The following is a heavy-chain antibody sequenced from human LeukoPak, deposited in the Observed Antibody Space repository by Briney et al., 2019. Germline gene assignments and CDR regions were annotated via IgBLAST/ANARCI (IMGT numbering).Heavy chain of an antibody. D-gene: IGHD1-7*01. CDR2: ISGNDGST. Sequence: GGSLRLSCAASGFTFSSYAMNWVRQAPGKRLEWISVISGNDGSTYYADSVKGRFTISRDNSKNTLYLQMDSLRAEDTAVYYCAKNSGTMVTSFAYWGQGTLVTVSS. CDR3: AKNSGTMVTSFAY. CDR1: GFTFSSYA. J-gene: IGHJ4*02. V-gene: IGHV3-23*01.